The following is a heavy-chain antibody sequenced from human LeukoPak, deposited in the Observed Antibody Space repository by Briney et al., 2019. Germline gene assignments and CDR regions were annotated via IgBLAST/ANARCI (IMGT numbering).Heavy chain of an antibody. CDR1: GFTFSSYA. Sequence: GGSLRLSCAASGFTFSSYAMSWVRQAPGKGLEWVSAISGSGGSTYYADSVKGRFTISRDNAKNSLYLQMNSLRAEDTAVYHCASPLTTVKVNYWGQGTLVTVSS. CDR3: ASPLTTVKVNY. D-gene: IGHD4-11*01. J-gene: IGHJ4*02. CDR2: ISGSGGST. V-gene: IGHV3-23*01.